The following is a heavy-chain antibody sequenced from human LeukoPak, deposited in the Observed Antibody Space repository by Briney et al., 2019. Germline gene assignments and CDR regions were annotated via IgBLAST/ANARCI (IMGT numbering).Heavy chain of an antibody. CDR3: ARDESGYSYGCGY. D-gene: IGHD5-18*01. V-gene: IGHV3-30-3*01. Sequence: PGRSLRLSCAASGFTFSSYAMHWVRQAPGKGLEWVAVISYDGNNKYYADSVKGRFTTSRDNSKNTLYLQMNGLRAEDTAVYYCARDESGYSYGCGYSGQGTLVTVSS. CDR2: ISYDGNNK. J-gene: IGHJ4*02. CDR1: GFTFSSYA.